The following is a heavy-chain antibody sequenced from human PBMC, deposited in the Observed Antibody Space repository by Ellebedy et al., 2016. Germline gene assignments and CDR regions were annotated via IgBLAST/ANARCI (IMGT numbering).Heavy chain of an antibody. V-gene: IGHV1-46*04. CDR1: RYTFTNYY. J-gene: IGHJ4*01. D-gene: IGHD1-26*01. CDR2: INPNGGGT. CDR3: ARDLGGSYNDY. Sequence: ASVKVSXKASRYTFTNYYIHWVRQAPGQGLEWVGIINPNGGGTTYAQKLQGRVTMTRDTSTSTVYMDLSSLRPEDTAVYYCARDLGGSYNDYWGQGTRVTVSS.